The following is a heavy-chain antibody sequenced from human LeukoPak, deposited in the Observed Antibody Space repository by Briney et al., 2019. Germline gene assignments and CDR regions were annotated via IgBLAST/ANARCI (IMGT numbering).Heavy chain of an antibody. V-gene: IGHV3-21*01. D-gene: IGHD2-2*01. J-gene: IGHJ4*02. Sequence: PGGSLRLSCAASGFTFSSYSMNWVRQAPGKGLEWVSSISSSSSYIYYADSVKGRFTISRDNAKNSLYLQMNSLRAEDTAVYYCALYCSSTSCSPFGYWGQGTLVTVSS. CDR1: GFTFSSYS. CDR2: ISSSSSYI. CDR3: ALYCSSTSCSPFGY.